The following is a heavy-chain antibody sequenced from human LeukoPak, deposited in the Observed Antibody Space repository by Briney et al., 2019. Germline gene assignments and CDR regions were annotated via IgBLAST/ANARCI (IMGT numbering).Heavy chain of an antibody. D-gene: IGHD2-21*02. CDR2: INHSGTT. J-gene: IGHJ3*01. Sequence: SGTLSLTCAVYGGSFSGHYWTWLRQPPGKGLEWIGEINHSGTTKYNPSLKSRVTISTDPSKNQFSLKVTSVTAADTAVYYCARVGVCGGDCYPWAFDVWGQGTMVIVSS. CDR1: GGSFSGHY. V-gene: IGHV4-34*01. CDR3: ARVGVCGGDCYPWAFDV.